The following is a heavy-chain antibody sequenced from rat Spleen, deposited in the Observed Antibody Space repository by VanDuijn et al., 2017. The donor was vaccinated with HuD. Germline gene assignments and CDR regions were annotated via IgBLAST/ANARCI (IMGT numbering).Heavy chain of an antibody. D-gene: IGHD1-2*01. J-gene: IGHJ2*01. CDR2: ISNGGGNT. CDR1: GFTFSSYY. V-gene: IGHV5-25*01. Sequence: EVQLVESGGGLVQPGRSMKLSCAASGFTFSSYYMAWVRQAPTKGLEWVATISNGGGNTYYRGSVKGRFTISRDNAKSTLYLQMDSLRSEDTATYYCARPDYSRFDYWGQGVMVTVSS. CDR3: ARPDYSRFDY.